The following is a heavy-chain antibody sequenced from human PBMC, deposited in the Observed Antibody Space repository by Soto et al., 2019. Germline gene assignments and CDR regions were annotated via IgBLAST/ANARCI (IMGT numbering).Heavy chain of an antibody. J-gene: IGHJ5*02. CDR1: GGSISSGGYS. CDR3: ARGNIVVTARILNWFDP. D-gene: IGHD2-21*02. CDR2: IYHSGST. V-gene: IGHV4-30-2*01. Sequence: SETLSLTCAVSGGSISSGGYSWSWIRQPPGKGLEWIGYIYHSGSTYYNPSLKSRVTISVDRSKNQFSLKLSSVTAADTAVYYCARGNIVVTARILNWFDPSGQATLVTVSS.